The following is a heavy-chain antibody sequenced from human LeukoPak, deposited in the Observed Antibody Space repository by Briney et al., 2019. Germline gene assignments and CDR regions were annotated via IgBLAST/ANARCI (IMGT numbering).Heavy chain of an antibody. J-gene: IGHJ3*02. CDR2: INPSGGST. CDR1: GYTFTSYD. D-gene: IGHD1-1*01. CDR3: ARDVQLGAFDI. Sequence: ASVKVSCKASGYTFTSYDINWVRQATGRGLEWMGIINPSGGSTSYAQKFQGRVTMTRDTSTSTVYMELSSLRSEDTAVYYCARDVQLGAFDIWGQGTMVTVSS. V-gene: IGHV1-46*01.